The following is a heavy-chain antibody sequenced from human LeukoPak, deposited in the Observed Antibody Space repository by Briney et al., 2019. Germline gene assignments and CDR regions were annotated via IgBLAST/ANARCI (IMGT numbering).Heavy chain of an antibody. V-gene: IGHV3-7*01. J-gene: IGHJ6*02. CDR1: GFTFSSYW. Sequence: GGSLRLSCAASGFTFSSYWMSWVRQAPGKGLEWVANIKQDGSEKYYVDSVKGRFTISRDNAKNSLYLHMNSLRDEDTAVYYCARLLLTPYYYYGMDVWGQGTTVTVSS. CDR2: IKQDGSEK. D-gene: IGHD2-15*01. CDR3: ARLLLTPYYYYGMDV.